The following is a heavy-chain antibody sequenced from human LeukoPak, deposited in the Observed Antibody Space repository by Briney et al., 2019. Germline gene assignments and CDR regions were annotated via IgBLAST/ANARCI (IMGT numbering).Heavy chain of an antibody. D-gene: IGHD4-17*01. CDR1: GFTFSSYA. Sequence: GGSLRLSCAASGFTFSSYAMSWVRQAPGKGLEWVSAISGSGGSTYYADSVKGRFTISRDNSKNTLYLQMNSLRAEDTAVYYCAKPLVTTVTTGYSNGLDYWGQGTLVTVSS. J-gene: IGHJ4*02. CDR2: ISGSGGST. V-gene: IGHV3-23*01. CDR3: AKPLVTTVTTGYSNGLDY.